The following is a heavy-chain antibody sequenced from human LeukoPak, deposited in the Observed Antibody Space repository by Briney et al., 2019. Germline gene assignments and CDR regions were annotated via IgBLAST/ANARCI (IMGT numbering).Heavy chain of an antibody. J-gene: IGHJ4*02. D-gene: IGHD5-12*01. CDR1: GFTFSSYT. CDR3: ARARPSMWIDY. Sequence: GRSLRLSCAASGFTFSSYTMYWVRQAPGKGPEWVAVISYDGSDKFYADSVKGRFTISRDSSKNTLYLQMNSLRPEDTAVYYCARARPSMWIDYWGQGTLVTVSS. V-gene: IGHV3-30*04. CDR2: ISYDGSDK.